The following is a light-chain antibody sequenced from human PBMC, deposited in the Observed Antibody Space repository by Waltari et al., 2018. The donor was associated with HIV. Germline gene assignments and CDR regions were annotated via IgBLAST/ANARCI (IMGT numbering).Light chain of an antibody. CDR2: HVT. CDR3: CSYTASDTWV. J-gene: IGLJ3*02. Sequence: QSALTQPRSVSGSPGQSVTISCTGTSSDVGAYNTVSWYQQRPDKAPRLIISHVTERPSGVPDPFSGSKSGNTASLTISGLQAEDEADYHCCSYTASDTWVFGGGTQLTVL. CDR1: SSDVGAYNT. V-gene: IGLV2-11*01.